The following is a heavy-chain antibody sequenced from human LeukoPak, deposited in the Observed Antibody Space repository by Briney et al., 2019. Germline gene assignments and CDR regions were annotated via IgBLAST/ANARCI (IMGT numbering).Heavy chain of an antibody. V-gene: IGHV3-73*01. J-gene: IGHJ4*02. CDR1: GFTFSSYW. Sequence: GGSLRLSCAASGFTFSSYWTHWVRQASGKGLEWVGRIRGKVYSYETTYAASVKGRFTISRIDSNNTAYLQMNSLNTDDTAVYYCTTMSTAEGFDYWGQGTLVTVSS. D-gene: IGHD1-14*01. CDR3: TTMSTAEGFDY. CDR2: IRGKVYSYET.